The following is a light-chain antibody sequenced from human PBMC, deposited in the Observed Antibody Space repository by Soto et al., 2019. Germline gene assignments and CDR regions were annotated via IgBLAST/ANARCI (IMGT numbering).Light chain of an antibody. CDR2: DVS. J-gene: IGLJ1*01. V-gene: IGLV2-14*01. Sequence: QSVLTQPAFVSGSPGQSITISCTGTSSDVGGYNYVSWYQQHPGKAPKLMICDVSNRPSGVSNRFSGSKSGNTASLTISGLQAEDEADYYCSSYTSSSTLEVFGTGTKVTVL. CDR3: SSYTSSSTLEV. CDR1: SSDVGGYNY.